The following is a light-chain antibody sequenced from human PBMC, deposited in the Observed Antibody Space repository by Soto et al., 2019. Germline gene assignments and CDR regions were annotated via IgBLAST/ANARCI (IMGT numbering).Light chain of an antibody. J-gene: IGKJ4*01. V-gene: IGKV3-15*01. CDR1: QSVSSN. CDR3: QQYNNRPPLT. Sequence: EIVMTQSPATLSVSPGERATLSCRASQSVSSNLAWYQQKPGQAPRLLIYGASTRATGIPARFSGSGSGTEFTLTISSLQSEDVAVYYCQQYNNRPPLTFGGGTKVEIK. CDR2: GAS.